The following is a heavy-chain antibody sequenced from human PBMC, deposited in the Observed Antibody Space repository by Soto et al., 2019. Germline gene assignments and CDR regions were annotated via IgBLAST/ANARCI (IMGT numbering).Heavy chain of an antibody. J-gene: IGHJ6*02. CDR1: GFTFSSYA. D-gene: IGHD3-22*01. CDR2: ISYDGSNK. Sequence: QVQLVESGGGVVQPGRSLRLSCAASGFTFSSYAMHWVRQAPGKGLEWVAVISYDGSNKYYADSVKGRFTISRDNSKNPLYLQMNSLRAEEPAVYYWARDELDSSGYYRLEDYGMDVWGQGTTVTVSS. CDR3: ARDELDSSGYYRLEDYGMDV. V-gene: IGHV3-30-3*01.